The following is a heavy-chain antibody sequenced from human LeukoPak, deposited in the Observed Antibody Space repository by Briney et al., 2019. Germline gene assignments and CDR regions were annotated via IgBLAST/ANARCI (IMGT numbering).Heavy chain of an antibody. CDR3: ASVDTAMVSGY. D-gene: IGHD5-18*01. CDR2: IFYTGST. V-gene: IGHV4-59*08. CDR1: GGSISSYY. J-gene: IGHJ4*02. Sequence: KASETLSLTCTVSGGSISSYYWSWIRQPPGKGLEWIGYIFYTGSTNYNPSLNSRVTISVDMSKNQFSLKLSSVTAADTAVYYCASVDTAMVSGYWGQGTLVTVSS.